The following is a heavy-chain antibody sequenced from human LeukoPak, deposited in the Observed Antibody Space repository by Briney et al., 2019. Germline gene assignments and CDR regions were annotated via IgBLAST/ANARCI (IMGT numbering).Heavy chain of an antibody. J-gene: IGHJ4*02. CDR3: ARVSSCSSTSCYEDFDY. CDR2: IYHSGST. D-gene: IGHD2-2*01. CDR1: SGSISSSNW. V-gene: IGHV4-4*02. Sequence: PSGTLSLTCAVSSGSISSSNWWSWVRQPPGKGLEWIGEIYHSGSTNYNPSLKSRVTISVDKSKNQFSLKLSSVTAADTAVYYCARVSSCSSTSCYEDFDYWGQGTLVTVSS.